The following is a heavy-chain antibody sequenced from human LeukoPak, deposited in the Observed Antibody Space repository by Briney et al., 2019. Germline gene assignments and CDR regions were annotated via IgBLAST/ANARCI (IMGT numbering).Heavy chain of an antibody. D-gene: IGHD3/OR15-3a*01. Sequence: SETLSLTCIVSDGSISSRHWSWIRQPAGEGLEWIGHIYSSGSTNYNPSLKSRVTMSIDTSTNHISLTLTSVTAADTAVYYCARRWTGENAFDIWGQGTMVTVSS. V-gene: IGHV4-4*07. CDR2: IYSSGST. CDR1: DGSISSRH. J-gene: IGHJ3*02. CDR3: ARRWTGENAFDI.